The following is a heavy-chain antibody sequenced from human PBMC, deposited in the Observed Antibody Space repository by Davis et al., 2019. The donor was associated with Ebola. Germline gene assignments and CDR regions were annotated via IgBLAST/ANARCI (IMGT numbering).Heavy chain of an antibody. Sequence: GESLKISCTASGFTFSSSSMNWVRQAPGKGLEWVSYISSSSSTIYYADSVKGRFTISRDNAKNSLYLQMNSLRDEDTAVYYCARDRGMRYLGCFDYWGQGTLVTVSS. CDR1: GFTFSSSS. CDR3: ARDRGMRYLGCFDY. D-gene: IGHD2-8*01. CDR2: ISSSSSTI. J-gene: IGHJ4*02. V-gene: IGHV3-48*02.